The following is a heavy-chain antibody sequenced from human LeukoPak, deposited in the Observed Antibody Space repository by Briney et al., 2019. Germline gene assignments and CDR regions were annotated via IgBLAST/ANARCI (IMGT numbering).Heavy chain of an antibody. Sequence: ASVKVSCKASGFTFTSSAMQWVRQARGQRLEWIGWIVVGSGNTNYAQKFQERVTITRDMSTSTAYMELSSLRSEDTAVYYCARNLDCGGDCYPNWGQGTLVTVSS. D-gene: IGHD2-21*02. CDR1: GFTFTSSA. J-gene: IGHJ4*02. CDR2: IVVGSGNT. V-gene: IGHV1-58*02. CDR3: ARNLDCGGDCYPN.